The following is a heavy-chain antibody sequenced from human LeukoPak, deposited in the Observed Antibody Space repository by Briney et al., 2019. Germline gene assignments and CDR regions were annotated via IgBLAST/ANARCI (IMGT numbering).Heavy chain of an antibody. CDR3: ASLESYGGGGDYFDY. CDR1: GYSFTSYW. V-gene: IGHV5-51*01. D-gene: IGHD5-18*01. J-gene: IGHJ4*02. Sequence: GESLKISCKGSGYSFTSYWIGWVRQMPGKGLEWMGIIYPGDSDTRYSPSFQGQVTISADKSISTAYLQWSSLKASDTAMYYCASLESYGGGGDYFDYWGQGTLVTVSS. CDR2: IYPGDSDT.